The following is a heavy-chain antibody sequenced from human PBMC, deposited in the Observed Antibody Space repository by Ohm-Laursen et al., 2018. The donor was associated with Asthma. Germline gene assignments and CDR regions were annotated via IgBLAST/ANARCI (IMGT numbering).Heavy chain of an antibody. CDR3: ARIGPEWELPGREYSLHH. CDR1: GYTFSRYS. Sequence: GSLRLSCSAFGYTFSRYSIHWVRQVPGKGLEWVASISTASTFIYYADSVWGRFTTSRDNAKNSVYLQMNSLRAEDTALYYCARIGPEWELPGREYSLHHWGQGTQVTVSS. CDR2: ISTASTFI. V-gene: IGHV3-21*01. J-gene: IGHJ1*01. D-gene: IGHD1-26*01.